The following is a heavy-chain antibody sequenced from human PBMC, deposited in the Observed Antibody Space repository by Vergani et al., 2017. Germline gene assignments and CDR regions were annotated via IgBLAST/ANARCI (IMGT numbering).Heavy chain of an antibody. V-gene: IGHV1-3*01. CDR2: INAGNGNT. J-gene: IGHJ3*02. CDR3: ARDLSYSVQGPNDAFDI. Sequence: QVQLVQSGAEVQKPGASVKVSCKASGYTFTSYAMHWVRQAPGQRLEWMGWINAGNGNTKYSQQFQGRGTITRDTSESTAYMELSSLRSEDTAVYYCARDLSYSVQGPNDAFDIWGQGTMVTVSS. D-gene: IGHD1-1*01. CDR1: GYTFTSYA.